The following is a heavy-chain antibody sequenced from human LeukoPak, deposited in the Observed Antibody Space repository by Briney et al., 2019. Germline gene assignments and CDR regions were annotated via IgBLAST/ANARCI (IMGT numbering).Heavy chain of an antibody. CDR2: ISGSGGST. D-gene: IGHD6-13*01. CDR3: AKYAAAAGRWYYFDY. J-gene: IGHJ4*02. Sequence: SGGSLRLSCAASGFTFSSYAMSWVRQAPGKGLEWVSAISGSGGSTYYADSVKGRFTISGDNSKNTLYLQMNSLRAEDTAVYYCAKYAAAAGRWYYFDYWGQGTLVTVSS. CDR1: GFTFSSYA. V-gene: IGHV3-23*01.